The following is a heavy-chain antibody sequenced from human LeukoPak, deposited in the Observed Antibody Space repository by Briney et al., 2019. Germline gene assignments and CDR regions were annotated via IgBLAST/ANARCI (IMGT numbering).Heavy chain of an antibody. D-gene: IGHD3-10*01. V-gene: IGHV4-4*07. CDR1: GGSFSGYY. CDR2: IYTSGST. Sequence: SETLSLTCAVYGGSFSGYYWSWIRQPAGKGLEWIGRIYTSGSTNYNPSLKSRVTISVDTSKNQFSLKLSSVTAADTAVYYCAREFITMVRGVISYYYYYMDVWGKGTTVTISS. J-gene: IGHJ6*03. CDR3: AREFITMVRGVISYYYYYMDV.